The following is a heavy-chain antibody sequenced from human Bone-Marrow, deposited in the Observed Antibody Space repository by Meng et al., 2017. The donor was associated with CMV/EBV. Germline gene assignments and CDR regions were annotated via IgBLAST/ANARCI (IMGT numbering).Heavy chain of an antibody. V-gene: IGHV4-34*01. CDR1: GGSFSGYY. D-gene: IGHD2-2*01. CDR2: INHSGST. J-gene: IGHJ4*02. Sequence: GSLRLSCAVYGGSFSGYYWSWIRQPPGKGLEWIGEINHSGSTNYNPSLKSRVTISVDTSKNQFSLKLSSVTAADTAVYYCAGGYCSSTSCLFDYWGQGTLVTVSS. CDR3: AGGYCSSTSCLFDY.